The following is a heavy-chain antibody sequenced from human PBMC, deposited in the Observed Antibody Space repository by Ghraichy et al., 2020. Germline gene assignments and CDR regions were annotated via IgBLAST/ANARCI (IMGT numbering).Heavy chain of an antibody. D-gene: IGHD4-17*01. Sequence: GESLISCAASGFTFSSYSINWVRQAPGKGLEWISYISTGSTTIYYADSVEGRFTISRDNARNSLYLQMNSLRAEDAAVYYCARDAGNGDSVYWYFDLWGRGTLVTVSS. CDR2: ISTGSTTI. V-gene: IGHV3-48*01. CDR1: GFTFSSYS. J-gene: IGHJ2*01. CDR3: ARDAGNGDSVYWYFDL.